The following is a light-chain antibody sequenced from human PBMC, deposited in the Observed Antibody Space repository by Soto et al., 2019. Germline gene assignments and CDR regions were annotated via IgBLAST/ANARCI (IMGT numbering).Light chain of an antibody. CDR2: DVS. J-gene: IGKJ5*01. V-gene: IGKV3D-11*01. CDR3: QQRSNWSIT. CDR1: QGVTTN. Sequence: EIVMTQSPGTLSVSPGERATLSCRAGQGVTTNFAWYQQKSGQSPRLLIYDVSIRATGVPARFSGSGSGTDFTLTISSLEPEDFAVYYCQQRSNWSITFGQGTRLEI.